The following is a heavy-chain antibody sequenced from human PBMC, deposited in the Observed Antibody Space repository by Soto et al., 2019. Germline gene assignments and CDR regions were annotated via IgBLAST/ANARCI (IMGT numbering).Heavy chain of an antibody. Sequence: ASVKVSCKAPGYTFTGYYIHWVRQAPGEGLEWMGWINPNSGGTNYAQKFQGRVTMTRDTSISTAYMELSRLRSDDTAVYYCAREVVQAAWGYYYYYGMHVCGQG. CDR1: GYTFTGYY. V-gene: IGHV1-2*02. CDR2: INPNSGGT. J-gene: IGHJ6*02. D-gene: IGHD2-2*01. CDR3: AREVVQAAWGYYYYYGMHV.